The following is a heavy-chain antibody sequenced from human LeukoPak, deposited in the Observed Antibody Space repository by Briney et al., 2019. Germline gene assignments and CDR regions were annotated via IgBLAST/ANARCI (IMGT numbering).Heavy chain of an antibody. Sequence: ASVKVSCKASGYTFTSYGISWVRRAPGQGLEWMGWISTYNGNTNYAQMLRGRITMTTDTSTSTAYMELRSLRSDDTAVYYCARGKPVYFYGPGSYLASPFDSWGQGTLVTVSS. J-gene: IGHJ4*02. V-gene: IGHV1-18*01. CDR1: GYTFTSYG. CDR2: ISTYNGNT. CDR3: ARGKPVYFYGPGSYLASPFDS. D-gene: IGHD3-10*01.